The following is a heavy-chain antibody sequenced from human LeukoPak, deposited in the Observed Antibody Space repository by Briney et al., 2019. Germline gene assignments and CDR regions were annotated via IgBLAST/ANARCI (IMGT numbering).Heavy chain of an antibody. V-gene: IGHV4-59*01. D-gene: IGHD1-26*01. CDR2: IHSTGRT. CDR1: GGSISDYY. CDR3: VRDRGAS. Sequence: SETLSLTCTPSGGSISDYYWSWIRQPPGKGLEWIGYIHSTGRTNYTPSLKSRVTFSIDTSKNQYSLKLTSVTAADTAVYYCVRDRGASWGQGTLVTVSS. J-gene: IGHJ4*02.